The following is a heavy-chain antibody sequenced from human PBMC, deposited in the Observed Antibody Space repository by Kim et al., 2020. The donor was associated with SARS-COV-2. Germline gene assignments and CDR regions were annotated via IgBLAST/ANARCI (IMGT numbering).Heavy chain of an antibody. CDR3: TRIPGTPFAFWDAFD. CDR2: IRSKANSYAT. Sequence: GGSLRLSCAASGFTFSDSPMHWVRQASWKGLEWVGRIRSKANSYATAYAASVRGRFIISRDDSKNTAYLQMNSLKTEDTAVYYCTRIPGTPFAFWDAFD. V-gene: IGHV3-73*01. CDR1: GFTFSDSP. J-gene: IGHJ3*02. D-gene: IGHD1-1*01.